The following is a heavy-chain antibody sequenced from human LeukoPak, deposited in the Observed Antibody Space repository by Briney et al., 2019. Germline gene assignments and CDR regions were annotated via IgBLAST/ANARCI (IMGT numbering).Heavy chain of an antibody. Sequence: GGSLRLSCAASGFTFSSYWMSWVRQAPGKGLVWVANIKQDGSEKYYVDSVKGRFTISRDNAKNSLYLQMNSLRVEDTAFYYCAKDNRRHYTSGPNPDSLHWGQGAPVTVSS. CDR2: IKQDGSEK. J-gene: IGHJ4*02. V-gene: IGHV3-7*03. CDR3: AKDNRRHYTSGPNPDSLH. D-gene: IGHD6-19*01. CDR1: GFTFSSYW.